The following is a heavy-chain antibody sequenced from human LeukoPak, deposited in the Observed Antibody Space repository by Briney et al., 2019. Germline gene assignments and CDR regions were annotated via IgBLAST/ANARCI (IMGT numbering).Heavy chain of an antibody. CDR1: GFTVSSNY. J-gene: IGHJ6*03. CDR3: ARVFYGDYSVLSRYMDV. V-gene: IGHV3-66*01. CDR2: IYSGGST. Sequence: PGGSLRLSCAASGFTVSSNYMSWVRQAPGKGLEWVSVIYSGGSTFYADSVKGRFTISRDNSKNTLYLQMNSLRAEDTAVYYCARVFYGDYSVLSRYMDVWGKGTTVTISS. D-gene: IGHD4-17*01.